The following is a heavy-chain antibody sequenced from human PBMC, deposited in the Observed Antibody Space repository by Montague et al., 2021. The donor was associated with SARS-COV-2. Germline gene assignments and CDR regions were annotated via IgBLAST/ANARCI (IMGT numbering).Heavy chain of an antibody. CDR3: ARDRPPVATTFYYYYYGMDV. J-gene: IGHJ6*02. Sequence: TLSLTCTVSGGSISSGDYYWSWIRQPPGKGLEWIGRIYTSGSTNYNPSLKSRVTISVDTSKNQFSLKLSSVTAADTAVYYCARDRPPVATTFYYYYYGMDVWGQGTTVTVSS. V-gene: IGHV4-61*02. CDR2: IYTSGST. D-gene: IGHD5-12*01. CDR1: GGSISSGDYY.